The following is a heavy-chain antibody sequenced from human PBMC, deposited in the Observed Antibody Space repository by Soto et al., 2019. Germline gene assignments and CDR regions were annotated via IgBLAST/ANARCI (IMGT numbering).Heavy chain of an antibody. CDR3: ATRLANFDRSGYAAFEV. V-gene: IGHV4-4*02. D-gene: IGHD3-22*01. J-gene: IGHJ3*01. Sequence: QVQLQESGPGLVKPSGTLSLSCAVSGASINATNWWSWVRQSPGKGLEWIGELYHSGSANYSPSLKSLVSIPIDPPKNQLSLTLTPLTAAVTAVYYCATRLANFDRSGYAAFEVWGQGTMVTVSS. CDR1: GASINATNW. CDR2: LYHSGSA.